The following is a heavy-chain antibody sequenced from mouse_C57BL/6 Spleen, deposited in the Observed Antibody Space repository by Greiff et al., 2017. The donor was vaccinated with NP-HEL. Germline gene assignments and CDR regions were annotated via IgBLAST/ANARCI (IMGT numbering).Heavy chain of an antibody. CDR2: ISDGGSYT. CDR3: AREGTLSYWYFDV. D-gene: IGHD6-2*01. V-gene: IGHV5-4*01. J-gene: IGHJ1*03. Sequence: EVMLVESGGGLVKPGGSLKLSCAASGFTFSSYAMSWVRQTPEKRLEWVATISDGGSYTYYPDNVKGRFTISRDNAKNNLYLQMSHLKSEDTAMYYCAREGTLSYWYFDVWGTGTTVTVSS. CDR1: GFTFSSYA.